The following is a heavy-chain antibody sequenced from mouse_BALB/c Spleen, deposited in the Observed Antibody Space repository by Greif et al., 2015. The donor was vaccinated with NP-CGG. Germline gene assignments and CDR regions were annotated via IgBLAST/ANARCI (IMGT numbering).Heavy chain of an antibody. Sequence: LVESGAELVRPGSSVKISCKASGYAFSSYWMNWVKQRPGQGLEWIGQIYPGDGDTNYNGKFKGKATLTADKSSSTAYMQLSSLTSEDSAVYFCARDYRHDGYYAMDYWGQGTSVTVSS. V-gene: IGHV1-80*01. CDR1: GYAFSSYW. CDR2: IYPGDGDT. D-gene: IGHD2-14*01. J-gene: IGHJ4*01. CDR3: ARDYRHDGYYAMDY.